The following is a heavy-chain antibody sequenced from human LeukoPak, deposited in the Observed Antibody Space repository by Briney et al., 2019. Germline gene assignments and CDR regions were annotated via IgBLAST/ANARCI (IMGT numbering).Heavy chain of an antibody. CDR3: ARDWGSTGYDLYDS. CDR1: GFIFSNYW. Sequence: GGSLRLSCAASGFIFSNYWMTWVRQAPGKGLEWVAHIRQDGSERHYVDSVKDRFTISRDDAKNSLDLQMDSLRAEDTAVYYCARDWGSTGYDLYDSWGQGTLVTVSS. CDR2: IRQDGSER. V-gene: IGHV3-7*01. D-gene: IGHD5-12*01. J-gene: IGHJ4*02.